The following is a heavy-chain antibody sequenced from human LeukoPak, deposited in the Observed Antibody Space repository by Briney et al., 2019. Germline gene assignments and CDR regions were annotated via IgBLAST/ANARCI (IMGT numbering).Heavy chain of an antibody. D-gene: IGHD6-19*01. CDR1: GFTFSKYW. J-gene: IGHJ4*02. V-gene: IGHV3-7*01. CDR3: ARDRGDIAVAPSLFDY. Sequence: GGSLRLSCAASGFTFSKYWMTWVRQAPGKGLEWVANIKQDGSQKSYADSVKSRFTISRDNTKNSGYLQMSSLRAEDTAVYYCARDRGDIAVAPSLFDYWGQGTLVTVSS. CDR2: IKQDGSQK.